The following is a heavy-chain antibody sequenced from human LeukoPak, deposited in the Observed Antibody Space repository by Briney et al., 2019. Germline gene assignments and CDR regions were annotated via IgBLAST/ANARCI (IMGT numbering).Heavy chain of an antibody. Sequence: PGGSLRLSCAASGFTFSSYGMHWVRQAPGKGLEWAAFIRYDGSNKYYADSVKGRFTISRDNSKNTLYLQMNSLRAEDTAVYYGVRGLRYFDWLLEYWGQGTLVTVSS. J-gene: IGHJ4*02. CDR2: IRYDGSNK. D-gene: IGHD3-9*01. V-gene: IGHV3-30*02. CDR3: VRGLRYFDWLLEY. CDR1: GFTFSSYG.